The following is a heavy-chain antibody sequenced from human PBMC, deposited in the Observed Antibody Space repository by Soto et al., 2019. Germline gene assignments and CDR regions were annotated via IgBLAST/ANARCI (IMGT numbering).Heavy chain of an antibody. D-gene: IGHD1-20*01. Sequence: SETLSLTCTVSGGSISSYYWSWIRQPPGKGLEWIGYIYYSGSTNYNPSLKSRVTISVDTSKNQFSLKLSSVTAADTAVYYCARIRRDRKFNYYFDYWGQGTLVTVSS. CDR2: IYYSGST. CDR3: ARIRRDRKFNYYFDY. J-gene: IGHJ4*02. CDR1: GGSISSYY. V-gene: IGHV4-59*08.